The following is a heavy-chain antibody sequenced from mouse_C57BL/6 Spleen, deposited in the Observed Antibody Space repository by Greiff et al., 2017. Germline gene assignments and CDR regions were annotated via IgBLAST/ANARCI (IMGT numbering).Heavy chain of an antibody. Sequence: DVKLVESGGGLVKPGGSLKLSCAASGFTFSDYGMHWVRQAPEKGLEWVAYISSGSSTIYYADTVKGRFTISRDNAKNTLFLQMTSLRSEDTAMYYCARNGYHGGFDYWGQGTTLTVSS. CDR3: ARNGYHGGFDY. D-gene: IGHD2-2*01. CDR1: GFTFSDYG. V-gene: IGHV5-17*01. CDR2: ISSGSSTI. J-gene: IGHJ2*01.